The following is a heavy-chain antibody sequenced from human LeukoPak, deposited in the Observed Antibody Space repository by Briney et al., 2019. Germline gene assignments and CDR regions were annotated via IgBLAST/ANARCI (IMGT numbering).Heavy chain of an antibody. CDR3: TRRPGTSNGYPYHFDS. J-gene: IGHJ4*02. Sequence: SETLSLTCTVSGGSISSSSYYWGWIRQPPGKGLEWIGSIYYSGSTYYNPSLKSRVTISVDTSKNQFSLKLSSVTAADTAVYYCTRRPGTSNGYPYHFDSWGQGTLVTVSS. CDR1: GGSISSSSYY. D-gene: IGHD3-22*01. V-gene: IGHV4-39*01. CDR2: IYYSGST.